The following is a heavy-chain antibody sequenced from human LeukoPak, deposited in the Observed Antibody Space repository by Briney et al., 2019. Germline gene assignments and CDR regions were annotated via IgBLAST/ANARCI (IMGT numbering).Heavy chain of an antibody. CDR1: GYSISSGYS. D-gene: IGHD2-21*01. V-gene: IGHV4-38-2*02. J-gene: IGHJ2*01. Sequence: SETLSLTCTVSGYSISSGYSWGWIRQPPGKGLEWIASISHSGSTYYNPSLKSRVTISVDTSKNQFSLRLSSATAADTAVYYCARVVIAYWYFDLWGRGTLVTVSS. CDR3: ARVVIAYWYFDL. CDR2: ISHSGST.